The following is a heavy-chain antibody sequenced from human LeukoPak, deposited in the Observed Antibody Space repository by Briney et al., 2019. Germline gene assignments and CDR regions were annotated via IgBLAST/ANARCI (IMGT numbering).Heavy chain of an antibody. J-gene: IGHJ4*03. V-gene: IGHV1-2*02. CDR3: ARVGRTQSAAASYYADAIED. Sequence: ASVKLSLKSSVYTFTVSYKQWVRHAPGQGLEWMGWINPNSGGTNYAQKFQGRVTMTRDTSISTAYMELRRLRSDDTAVYYCARVGRTQSAAASYYADAIEDWGQGTMVTVSS. CDR2: INPNSGGT. D-gene: IGHD6-13*01. CDR1: VYTFTVSY.